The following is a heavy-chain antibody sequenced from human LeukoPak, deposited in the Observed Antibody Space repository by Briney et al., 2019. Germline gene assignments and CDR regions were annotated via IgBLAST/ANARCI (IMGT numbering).Heavy chain of an antibody. CDR1: GGSISSSSFH. V-gene: IGHV4-39*01. J-gene: IGHJ4*02. CDR2: IYYTGNS. D-gene: IGHD2-2*01. Sequence: PSETLSLTCTVSGGSISSSSFHWSWIRQSPGKGLEWIGTIYYTGNSDYNPSLNSRVTMSVDTSKNQFSLKLSSVTAADTAIYYCARLKYQLLFDFWGRGTLVTVSS. CDR3: ARLKYQLLFDF.